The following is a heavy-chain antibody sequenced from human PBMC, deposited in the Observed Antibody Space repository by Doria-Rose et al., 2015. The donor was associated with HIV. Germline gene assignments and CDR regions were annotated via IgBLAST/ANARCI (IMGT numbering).Heavy chain of an antibody. CDR2: INHSGST. V-gene: IGHV4-34*01. CDR1: GGSFSGYY. D-gene: IGHD1-1*01. Sequence: QVQLQESDAGLVKPSETLSLTCAVFGGSFSGYYWSWIRQPPGKGLEWTGEINHSGSTNYKTSLKSRGTKSLDTSKNLFSLKLSSVTAADTAVYYCARGLLRGGWNDVDYYYGMDVWGQGTTVTVSS. CDR3: ARGLLRGGWNDVDYYYGMDV. J-gene: IGHJ6*02.